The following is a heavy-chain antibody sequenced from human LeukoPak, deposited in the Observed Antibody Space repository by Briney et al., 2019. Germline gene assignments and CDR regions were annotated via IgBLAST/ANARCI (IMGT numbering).Heavy chain of an antibody. CDR2: INPNTGGT. CDR3: ASIAGRLNMDV. V-gene: IGHV1-2*02. CDR1: GYSFTAYY. J-gene: IGHJ6*03. Sequence: ASVKVSCKSFGYSFTAYYMQWVRQAPGQGLEWLGWINPNTGGTNYAQKFQGRVTMTRDTSINTAYMELSSLTSDDTAAYYCASIAGRLNMDVWGKGTTVTVSS. D-gene: IGHD6-6*01.